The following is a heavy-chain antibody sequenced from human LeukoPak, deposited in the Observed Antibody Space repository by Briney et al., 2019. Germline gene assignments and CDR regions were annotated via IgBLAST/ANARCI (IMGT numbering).Heavy chain of an antibody. D-gene: IGHD3-10*01. Sequence: SVKVSCKASGGTFSSYAISWVRQAPGQGLEWMGGIIPIFGTANYAQKFQGRVTITADKSTSTAYMELSSLRSEDTAVYYCARGTYYYGSGSYPRGYYYGMDVWGKGTTVTVSS. CDR1: GGTFSSYA. J-gene: IGHJ6*04. CDR3: ARGTYYYGSGSYPRGYYYGMDV. V-gene: IGHV1-69*06. CDR2: IIPIFGTA.